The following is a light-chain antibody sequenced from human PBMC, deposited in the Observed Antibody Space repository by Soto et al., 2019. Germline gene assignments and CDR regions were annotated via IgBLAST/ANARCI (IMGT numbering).Light chain of an antibody. CDR2: GAS. Sequence: EIVMTQSPATLSVSPGERATLSCRASQSVSSNLAWYQQKPGQAPRLLIYGASTRATGIPARFSGSRSGTEFTLTISSLQSEDFAVYYCQHYNNWPYTLGQGTKLGSK. CDR3: QHYNNWPYT. CDR1: QSVSSN. J-gene: IGKJ2*01. V-gene: IGKV3-15*01.